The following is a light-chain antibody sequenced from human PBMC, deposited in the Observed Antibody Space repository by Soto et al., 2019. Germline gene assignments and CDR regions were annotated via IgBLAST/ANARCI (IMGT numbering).Light chain of an antibody. CDR1: QSVSTF. J-gene: IGKJ1*01. CDR3: QQYESYSWT. Sequence: IQMTQSPFTLSASAGDTVTITCRASQSVSTFLAWYQQKPGKAPNLLIFDASSLKSGVPSRFSGSGSGTEFTLTISSLQPDDFATYYCQQYESYSWTFGQGTKVDI. V-gene: IGKV1-5*01. CDR2: DAS.